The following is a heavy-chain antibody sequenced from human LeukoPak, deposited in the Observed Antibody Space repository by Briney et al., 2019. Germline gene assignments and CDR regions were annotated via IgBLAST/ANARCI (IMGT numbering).Heavy chain of an antibody. D-gene: IGHD6-19*01. V-gene: IGHV3-53*01. CDR2: IYSDGTT. CDR3: AKILSDSRGWYHFDH. CDR1: GFPFSSYA. Sequence: GGSLRLSCEASGFPFSSYAMTWVRQAPGKGLEWVSVIYSDGTTYYADSVKGRFTISRDNSKNTLSLQMNSLRAEDTAVYYCAKILSDSRGWYHFDHWGQGTLVTVSS. J-gene: IGHJ4*02.